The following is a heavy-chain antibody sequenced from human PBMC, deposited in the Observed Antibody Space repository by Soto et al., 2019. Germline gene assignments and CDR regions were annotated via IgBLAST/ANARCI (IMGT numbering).Heavy chain of an antibody. Sequence: QVQLVESGGDWVKPGGSLRLSCAASGFTFSDYYMSWIRQAPGKGLEWLSYISPSGSTIKYADSVKGRFTISRDNATESLNLQMNSLRAEDTAVYYCTREASRTFDYWGQGTLVTVSS. CDR3: TREASRTFDY. CDR2: ISPSGSTI. V-gene: IGHV3-11*01. J-gene: IGHJ4*02. CDR1: GFTFSDYY.